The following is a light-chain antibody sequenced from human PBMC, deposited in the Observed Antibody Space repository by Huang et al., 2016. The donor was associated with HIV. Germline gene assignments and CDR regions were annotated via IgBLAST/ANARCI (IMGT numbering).Light chain of an antibody. CDR3: QQYGRSPWT. V-gene: IGKV3-20*01. CDR2: GAS. Sequence: EIVLTQSPGTLSLSPGERATLSCRASQSVSSSSLAWYQQKPGQAPRLLISGASNRATGIPDRFSGSGSGADFTLTISRLEPEDFAVYYCQQYGRSPWTFGLGTKVEIK. CDR1: QSVSSSS. J-gene: IGKJ1*01.